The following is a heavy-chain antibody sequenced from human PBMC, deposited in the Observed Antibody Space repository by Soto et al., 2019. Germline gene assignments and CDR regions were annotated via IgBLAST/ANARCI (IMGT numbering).Heavy chain of an antibody. Sequence: QVQLQESGPGLVKPSQTLSLTCTVSGGSISSGDYYWSWIRQPPGKGLEWIGYIYYSGSTYYNPSLKSRVTIPVDTFTNQFSLKMSCVTAADTAVYYCARVGAFGATTIDYWGQGTLVTVSS. CDR2: IYYSGST. D-gene: IGHD3-10*01. CDR3: ARVGAFGATTIDY. V-gene: IGHV4-30-4*01. J-gene: IGHJ4*02. CDR1: GGSISSGDYY.